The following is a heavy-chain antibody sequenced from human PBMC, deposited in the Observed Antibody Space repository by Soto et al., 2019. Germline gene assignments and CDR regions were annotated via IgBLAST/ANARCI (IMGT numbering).Heavy chain of an antibody. CDR3: ARGWLLGVRAFDI. CDR1: GGTFSSYA. V-gene: IGHV1-69*05. D-gene: IGHD3-22*01. J-gene: IGHJ3*02. CDR2: IIPIFGTA. Sequence: QVQLVQSGAEVKKPGSSVKVSCKASGGTFSSYAISWVRQAPGQGLEWMGGIIPIFGTANYAQKFQGRVTLAPDEATSTAYMELSSLRSEDTAVYYCARGWLLGVRAFDIWGQGTMVTVSS.